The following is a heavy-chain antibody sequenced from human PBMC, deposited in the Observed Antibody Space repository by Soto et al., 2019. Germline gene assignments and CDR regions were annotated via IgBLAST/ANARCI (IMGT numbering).Heavy chain of an antibody. CDR3: TKDGDSADYGY. CDR1: GDTFGRNA. CDR2: IIPMFPTT. Sequence: QVHLVQSGPEVKRPGSSVKVSCKASGDTFGRNAIHWVRQATGQGLEWMGGIIPMFPTTNYAQKFKGRLTIYADKSTGKAYMEMTSLRSEDTAVYYCTKDGDSADYGYWGQGTLVTVSS. J-gene: IGHJ4*02. D-gene: IGHD2-21*01. V-gene: IGHV1-69*06.